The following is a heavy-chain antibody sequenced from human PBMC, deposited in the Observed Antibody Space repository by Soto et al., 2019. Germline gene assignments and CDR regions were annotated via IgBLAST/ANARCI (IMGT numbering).Heavy chain of an antibody. CDR2: ISGSGGST. J-gene: IGHJ4*02. CDR3: AKDLPGSSGYGPYNDY. V-gene: IGHV3-23*01. CDR1: GFTFSSFA. Sequence: GGPLRLSCAASGFTFSSFAMSWVRQAPGKGLDWVSAISGSGGSTYSADSVKGRFTISRDNSKNTLYLQMNSLRAEDTAVYYCAKDLPGSSGYGPYNDYWGQGTLVTVSS. D-gene: IGHD3-22*01.